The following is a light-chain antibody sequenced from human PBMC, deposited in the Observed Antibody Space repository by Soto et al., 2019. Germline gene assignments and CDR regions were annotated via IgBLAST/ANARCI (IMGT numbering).Light chain of an antibody. CDR1: RTISSW. Sequence: DIQMTQSPSTLSGSVGDRVTITCRASRTISSWLAWYQQKPGKAPKLLIYKASTLKSGVPSRFSGSGSGTEFTLTISSLQPDDFATYHCQHYNSYSEAFGQGTKVDIK. CDR3: QHYNSYSEA. J-gene: IGKJ1*01. V-gene: IGKV1-5*03. CDR2: KAS.